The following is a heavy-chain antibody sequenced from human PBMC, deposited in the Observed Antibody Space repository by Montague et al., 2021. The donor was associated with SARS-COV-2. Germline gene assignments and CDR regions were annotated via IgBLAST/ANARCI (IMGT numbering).Heavy chain of an antibody. CDR3: ATPDY. CDR1: GCSFTTYW. V-gene: IGHV5-10-1*01. J-gene: IGHJ4*02. Sequence: QSGAEVKKPGESLRISCKGSGCSFTTYWINWVRQMPGKGLEWMGKIDPSDSNTYYSPSFQGHVTISVDKSISTACLQWSSLKASDTAMFYCATPDYWGQGTLVTVSS. CDR2: IDPSDSNT.